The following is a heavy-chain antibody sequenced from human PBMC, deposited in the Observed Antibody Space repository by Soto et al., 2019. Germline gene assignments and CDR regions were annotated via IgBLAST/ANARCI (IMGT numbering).Heavy chain of an antibody. CDR1: GFTFSSYG. V-gene: IGHV3-33*01. CDR2: IWYDGSNK. CDR3: ASLGYCSGGSCSNGDY. Sequence: QVQLVESGGGVVQPGRSLRLSCAASGFTFSSYGMHWVRQAPGKGLEWVAVIWYDGSNKYYADSVKGRFTISRDNSKNTLYLQSNSLRAEDTAVYYCASLGYCSGGSCSNGDYWGQGTLVTVSS. J-gene: IGHJ4*02. D-gene: IGHD2-15*01.